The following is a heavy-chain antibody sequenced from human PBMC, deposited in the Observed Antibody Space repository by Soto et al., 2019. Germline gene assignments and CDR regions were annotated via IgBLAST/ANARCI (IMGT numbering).Heavy chain of an antibody. CDR2: IYYSGST. D-gene: IGHD1-7*01. Sequence: QLQLQESGPGLVKPSETLSLTCTVSGGSISSSRYYWGWIRQPPGKGLAWIGRIYYSGSTYYTQSLKSRVTISVDTSKDQFSLKLSSGTAADTAVYYCARHPTRYNCNYASRWGKGTLLIVSS. CDR1: GGSISSSRYY. CDR3: ARHPTRYNCNYASR. J-gene: IGHJ4*02. V-gene: IGHV4-39*01.